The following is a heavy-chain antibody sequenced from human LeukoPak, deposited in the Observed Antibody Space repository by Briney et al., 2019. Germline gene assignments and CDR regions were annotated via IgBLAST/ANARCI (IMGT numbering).Heavy chain of an antibody. CDR3: VRLRCSSTNCHTLYYYYMDV. CDR2: IEEDGSEK. D-gene: IGHD2-2*02. V-gene: IGHV3-7*01. J-gene: IGHJ6*03. Sequence: PGGSLRLSCAASGFTFGSYAMSWVRQAPGKGLEWVADIEEDGSEKYYVDSVKGRFTISRDNAKNSLSLQMNSLRPEDTALYYCVRLRCSSTNCHTLYYYYMDVWGKGTTVTVSS. CDR1: GFTFGSYA.